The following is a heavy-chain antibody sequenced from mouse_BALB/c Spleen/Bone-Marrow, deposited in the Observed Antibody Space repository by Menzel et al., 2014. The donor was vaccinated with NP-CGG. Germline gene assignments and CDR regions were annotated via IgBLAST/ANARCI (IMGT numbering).Heavy chain of an antibody. D-gene: IGHD2-14*01. Sequence: VKVVESGAELVRPGVSVKISCKGSGYTFTDYAMHWVKQSHAKSLEWIGLISNYYGDASYNQKFKGKATMTVDKSSSPAYMELARLTSEDSAIYYCARSGKVRNAMDYWGQGTSVT. V-gene: IGHV1S137*01. CDR2: ISNYYGDA. CDR1: GYTFTDYA. CDR3: ARSGKVRNAMDY. J-gene: IGHJ4*01.